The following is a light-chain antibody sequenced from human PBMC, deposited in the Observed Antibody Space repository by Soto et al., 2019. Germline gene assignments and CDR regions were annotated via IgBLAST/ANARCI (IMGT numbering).Light chain of an antibody. J-gene: IGKJ1*01. Sequence: DIQMTQSPSTLSASIGERVTITWGASQSISSWLAWYQQKQGKAPKLLIYKASSLESGVPSRFRGSGSGTEFIITISSLKNDDFETYYCQQYNSYTWTFGHGTQVDIK. V-gene: IGKV1-5*03. CDR2: KAS. CDR3: QQYNSYTWT. CDR1: QSISSW.